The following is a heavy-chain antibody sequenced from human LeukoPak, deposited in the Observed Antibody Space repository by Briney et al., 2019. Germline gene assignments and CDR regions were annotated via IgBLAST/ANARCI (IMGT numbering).Heavy chain of an antibody. CDR3: AKSRVAVAAPRNWFDP. CDR1: GFTFSSYA. CDR2: ISGSGLST. Sequence: QAGGSLRLSCAASGFTFSSYAMSWVRQAPGKGLEWVSTISGSGLSTYYADSVKGRFTISRDNSNNTLYLQMNSLRVEDMAVYYCAKSRVAVAAPRNWFDPWGQGTLVTVSS. D-gene: IGHD6-19*01. J-gene: IGHJ5*02. V-gene: IGHV3-23*01.